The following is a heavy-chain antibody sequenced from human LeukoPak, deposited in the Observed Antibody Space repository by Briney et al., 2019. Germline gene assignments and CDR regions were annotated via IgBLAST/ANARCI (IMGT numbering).Heavy chain of an antibody. D-gene: IGHD2-15*01. CDR3: AGGPGGAFDI. Sequence: PETLSLTSAVYGGSFSGDYWSWIRQPPGKGLEWIGYIYYSGSTNYNPSLKSRVTISVDTSKNQFSLKLGSVTAADTAVYYCAGGPGGAFDIWGQGTMVTVSS. CDR1: GGSFSGDY. J-gene: IGHJ3*02. CDR2: IYYSGST. V-gene: IGHV4-59*01.